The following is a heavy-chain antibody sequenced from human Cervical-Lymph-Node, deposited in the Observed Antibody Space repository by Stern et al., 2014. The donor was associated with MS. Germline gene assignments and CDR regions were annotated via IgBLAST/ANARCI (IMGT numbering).Heavy chain of an antibody. CDR2: IVAGSGKT. CDR3: AARYCSGGSCYNYYGMDV. Sequence: QLVQSGPEVKKPGTSVKLSCKASGFTFTSSAMHWVRQARGQRLEWIGWIVAGSGKTNYAQKFQGRVTITRDMSTHTAYMELSSLRSEDAAVYYCAARYCSGGSCYNYYGMDVWGQGTTVTVSS. D-gene: IGHD2-15*01. CDR1: GFTFTSSA. J-gene: IGHJ6*02. V-gene: IGHV1-58*02.